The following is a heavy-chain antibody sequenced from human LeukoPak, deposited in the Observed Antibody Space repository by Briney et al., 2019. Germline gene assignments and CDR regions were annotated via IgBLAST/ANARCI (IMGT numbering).Heavy chain of an antibody. J-gene: IGHJ4*02. Sequence: GGSLTLSCAASDFTFSNYNMHWVRQAPGKGLEWVSFISSSGTSTYYADSLKGRFTISRDNAKSSLYLQMNSLRVEDTAVYYCARSGSSFDYWGQGTLVTVSS. CDR3: ARSGSSFDY. CDR1: DFTFSNYN. D-gene: IGHD6-13*01. CDR2: ISSSGTST. V-gene: IGHV3-21*01.